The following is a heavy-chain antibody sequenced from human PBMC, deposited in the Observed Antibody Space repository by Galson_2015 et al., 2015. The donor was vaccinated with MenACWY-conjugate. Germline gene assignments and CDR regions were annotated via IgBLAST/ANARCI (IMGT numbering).Heavy chain of an antibody. Sequence: QSGAEVKKPGESLKISCKGSGYSFSTYWIAWVRQLPGKGLEWMGLISPGDSNTRYSPAFHGQVTISADKSISTAYLQWSSLKAPDTATYYCARHPPGGRGMDVWGRGTTVTVSS. CDR1: GYSFSTYW. J-gene: IGHJ6*02. CDR2: ISPGDSNT. CDR3: ARHPPGGRGMDV. V-gene: IGHV5-51*01. D-gene: IGHD1-26*01.